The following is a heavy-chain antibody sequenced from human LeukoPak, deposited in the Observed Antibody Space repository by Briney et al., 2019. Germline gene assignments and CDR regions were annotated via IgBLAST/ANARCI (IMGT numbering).Heavy chain of an antibody. D-gene: IGHD4-23*01. Sequence: GESLQISCQGSRYSFTTYWIGGVRPMRGKGLYGMGIIYPDDSDTRYSPSFQGQVPISADPSITPAYLQWRSLKASDTAMYYCARHRDYGGSRYFDYWGQGTLVTVSS. V-gene: IGHV5-51*01. CDR2: IYPDDSDT. CDR3: ARHRDYGGSRYFDY. CDR1: RYSFTTYW. J-gene: IGHJ4*02.